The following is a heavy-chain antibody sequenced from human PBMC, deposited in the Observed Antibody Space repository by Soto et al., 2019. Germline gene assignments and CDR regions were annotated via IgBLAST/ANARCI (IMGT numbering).Heavy chain of an antibody. D-gene: IGHD3-9*01. Sequence: PGESLKISCKGSGYSFTSYWIGWVRQMPGKGLEWMGIIYPGDSDTRYSPSFQGQVTISADKSISTAYLQWSSLKASDTAMYYCARLGRYFDYYYYGMDVWGQGTTVTVSS. J-gene: IGHJ6*02. CDR3: ARLGRYFDYYYYGMDV. V-gene: IGHV5-51*01. CDR2: IYPGDSDT. CDR1: GYSFTSYW.